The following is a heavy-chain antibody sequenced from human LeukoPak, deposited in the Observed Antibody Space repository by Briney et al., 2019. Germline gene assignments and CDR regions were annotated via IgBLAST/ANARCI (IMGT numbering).Heavy chain of an antibody. J-gene: IGHJ4*02. CDR3: AREAAAAHPDY. D-gene: IGHD6-13*01. Sequence: GGSLRLSCAASGFIFSSYWMSWVRQAPGKGLEWVANIKQDGSEKYYVDSVKGRFTISRDNAKNSLYLQMNSLRAEDTAVYYCAREAAAAHPDYWGQETLVVVST. V-gene: IGHV3-7*05. CDR1: GFIFSSYW. CDR2: IKQDGSEK.